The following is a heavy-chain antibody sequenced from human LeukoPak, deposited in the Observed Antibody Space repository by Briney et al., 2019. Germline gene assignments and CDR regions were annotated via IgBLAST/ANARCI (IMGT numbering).Heavy chain of an antibody. CDR1: GYTFTSYA. CDR3: ATLPGEYSSGWYGLGY. V-gene: IGHV1-3*03. J-gene: IGHJ4*02. CDR2: INAGNGNT. D-gene: IGHD6-19*01. Sequence: ASVKVSCKASGYTFTSYAMHWVRQAPGQRLEWMGWINAGNGNTKYSQKFQGRVTMTEDTSTDTAYMELSSLRSEDMAVYYCATLPGEYSSGWYGLGYWGQGTLVTVCS.